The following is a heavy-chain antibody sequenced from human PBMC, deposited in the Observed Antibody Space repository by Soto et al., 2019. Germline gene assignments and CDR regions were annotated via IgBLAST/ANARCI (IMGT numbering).Heavy chain of an antibody. CDR2: ISWNRGSI. CDR1: GFTFDDYA. J-gene: IGHJ6*02. Sequence: EVQLVESGGGLVQPGRSLRLSCAASGFTFDDYAMHWVRQAPGKGLEWVSGISWNRGSIGYAASVKGRFTISRDNAKNSLYLQMNSLRAEDTALYYCAKEGVTTVTPGDYYYGMDVWGQGTTVTVSS. V-gene: IGHV3-9*01. D-gene: IGHD4-17*01. CDR3: AKEGVTTVTPGDYYYGMDV.